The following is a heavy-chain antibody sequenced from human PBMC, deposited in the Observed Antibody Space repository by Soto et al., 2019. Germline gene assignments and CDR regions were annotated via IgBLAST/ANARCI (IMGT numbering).Heavy chain of an antibody. V-gene: IGHV1-69*05. CDR3: ARAGHYCFYGMDG. Sequence: QVQLVQSGAEVSKPGFSVKISCKVSGGSFSSYAISWVRWSPGQGLEWMGVIIPIFGTANYAQKFQGRVTITSDESTSTADMERSSLSLEDTAVYYCARAGHYCFYGMDGWGQGTTVTVSS. J-gene: IGHJ6*02. CDR1: GGSFSSYA. CDR2: IIPIFGTA.